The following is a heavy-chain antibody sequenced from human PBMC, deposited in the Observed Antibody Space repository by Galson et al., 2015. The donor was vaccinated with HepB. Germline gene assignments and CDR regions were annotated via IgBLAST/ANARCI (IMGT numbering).Heavy chain of an antibody. J-gene: IGHJ5*02. D-gene: IGHD1-26*01. CDR3: AREPELPGWFDP. Sequence: SLRLSCAASGFSFSFDAMHWVRQAPGTGLEWVAVTSYDGSNKDYTDSVKGRFTISRDHSKNTLYLQMNSLRPDDTSVYYCAREPELPGWFDPWGQGTLVTVSS. CDR1: GFSFSFDA. CDR2: TSYDGSNK. V-gene: IGHV3-30*04.